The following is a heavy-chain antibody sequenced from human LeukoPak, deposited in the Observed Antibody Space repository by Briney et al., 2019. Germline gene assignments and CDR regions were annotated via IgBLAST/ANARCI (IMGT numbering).Heavy chain of an antibody. Sequence: GGSLRLSCAASGFTFSSYGMNWVRQAPGKGLEWVSSISSSSSYIYYADSVKGRFTISRDNAKNSLYLQMNSLRAEDTAVYYCATALNYYYYMDVWGKGTTVTVSS. J-gene: IGHJ6*03. CDR2: ISSSSSYI. V-gene: IGHV3-21*01. CDR1: GFTFSSYG. CDR3: ATALNYYYYMDV.